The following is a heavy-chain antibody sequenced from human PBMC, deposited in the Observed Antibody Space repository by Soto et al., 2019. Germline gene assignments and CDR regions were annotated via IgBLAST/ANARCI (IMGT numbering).Heavy chain of an antibody. CDR2: IYYSGST. V-gene: IGHV4-31*03. J-gene: IGHJ4*02. D-gene: IGHD3-22*01. CDR1: GGSISSGGYY. Sequence: SESLSLTCTVSGGSISSGGYYWSWIRQHPGKGLEWIGYIYYSGSTYYNPSLKSRVTISVDTPKNQFSLKLSSVTAADTAVYYCARDRKTPNYYDSSGYYDYFDYWGQGTLVPVSS. CDR3: ARDRKTPNYYDSSGYYDYFDY.